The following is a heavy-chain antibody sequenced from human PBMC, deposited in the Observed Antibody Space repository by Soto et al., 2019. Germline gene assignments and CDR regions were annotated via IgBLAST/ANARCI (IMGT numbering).Heavy chain of an antibody. CDR3: AGGLLGYYDSSGPTNHNWFDP. V-gene: IGHV4-59*08. Sequence: SETLSLTCTVSGGSISSYYWSWIRQPPGKGLEWIGYIYYSGSTNYNPSLKSRVTISVDTSKNQFSLKLSSVTAADTAVYYCAGGLLGYYDSSGPTNHNWFDPWGQGTLVTVSS. CDR2: IYYSGST. J-gene: IGHJ5*02. D-gene: IGHD3-22*01. CDR1: GGSISSYY.